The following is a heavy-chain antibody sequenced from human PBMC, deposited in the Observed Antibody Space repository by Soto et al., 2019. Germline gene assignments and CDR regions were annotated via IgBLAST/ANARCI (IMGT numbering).Heavy chain of an antibody. CDR1: GYTFTNYD. CDR3: ARGASYYYDKHGDYRNWYFDL. J-gene: IGHJ2*01. V-gene: IGHV1-8*01. Sequence: QAQLVQSGTEVKKPGASEKVSCQASGYTFTNYDIFWMRQATGEGLEWMGWMNPYSNNAGYAEKFQGRVTMTRDTSTSTAYMELSGLTSEDTAVYYCARGASYYYDKHGDYRNWYFDLWGRGTLLRVSS. D-gene: IGHD3-22*01. CDR2: MNPYSNNA.